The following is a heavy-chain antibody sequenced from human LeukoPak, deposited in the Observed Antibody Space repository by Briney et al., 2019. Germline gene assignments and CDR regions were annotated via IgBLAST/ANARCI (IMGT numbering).Heavy chain of an antibody. Sequence: PSETLSLTCAVYGGSFSGYYWSWIRQPPGKGLEWIGEINHSGSTNYNPSLKSRVTISVDTSKNQFSLKLRSVTAAETDVYYCARGVPRTYDFWSGYYFSDSYYYYMDVWGKGTTVTVSS. D-gene: IGHD3-3*01. J-gene: IGHJ6*03. CDR2: INHSGST. CDR1: GGSFSGYY. V-gene: IGHV4-34*01. CDR3: ARGVPRTYDFWSGYYFSDSYYYYMDV.